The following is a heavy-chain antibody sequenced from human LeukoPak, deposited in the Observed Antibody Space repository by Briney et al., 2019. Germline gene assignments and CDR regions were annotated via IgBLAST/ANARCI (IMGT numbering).Heavy chain of an antibody. CDR3: ARLLGSSGTLGY. Sequence: SETLSLTCTVPGGSISSYYWSSIRQPPGKGLEWIGYIYYSGSTNYNPSLKSRVTISVDTSKNQFSLKLSSVTAADTAVYYCARLLGSSGTLGYWGQGTLVTVSS. CDR2: IYYSGST. J-gene: IGHJ4*02. V-gene: IGHV4-59*08. D-gene: IGHD3-10*01. CDR1: GGSISSYY.